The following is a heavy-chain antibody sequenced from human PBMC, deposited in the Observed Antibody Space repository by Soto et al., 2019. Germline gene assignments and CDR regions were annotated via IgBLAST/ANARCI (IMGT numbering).Heavy chain of an antibody. CDR2: IYHSGST. Sequence: PSETLSLTCAVSGGSISTTHWWTWVRQPPGKGLEWIGEIYHSGSTNYNPSLKSRVTISVDNSKSQFSLKLSSVTAADTAVYYCARKSYYDPYHFAPRGQGTLVTVSS. CDR1: GGSISTTHW. V-gene: IGHV4-4*02. J-gene: IGHJ5*02. CDR3: ARKSYYDPYHFAP. D-gene: IGHD3-22*01.